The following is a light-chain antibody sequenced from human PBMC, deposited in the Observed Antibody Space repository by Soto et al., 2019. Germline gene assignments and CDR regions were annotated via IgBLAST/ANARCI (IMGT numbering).Light chain of an antibody. CDR3: QQRYNWPRT. V-gene: IGKV3-11*01. Sequence: EIVLTQSPATLSLSPGERATLSCRASQSVSSSLAWYQQKPGQAPRLLISDASNRATGIPARFSGSGSGTDFTLTIGSLEAEDFAVYYCQQRYNWPRTFGQGTKVEVQ. CDR1: QSVSSS. CDR2: DAS. J-gene: IGKJ1*01.